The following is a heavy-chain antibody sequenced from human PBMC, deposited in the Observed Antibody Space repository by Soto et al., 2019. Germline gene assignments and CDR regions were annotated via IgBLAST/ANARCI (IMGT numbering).Heavy chain of an antibody. CDR1: GDAISSGSYY. V-gene: IGHV4-61*01. CDR2: IYYTGSA. J-gene: IGHJ4*02. D-gene: IGHD3-22*01. CDR3: ASLDSSGQLEY. Sequence: QVQLQESGPGLVKPAETLSLTCTVSGDAISSGSYYWIWIRQPPGKGLEWIGFIYYTGSANYNASLRSRVTNSVETSKNQFSLRLNSVTAADTAKYFCASLDSSGQLEYWGQGSLVIVST.